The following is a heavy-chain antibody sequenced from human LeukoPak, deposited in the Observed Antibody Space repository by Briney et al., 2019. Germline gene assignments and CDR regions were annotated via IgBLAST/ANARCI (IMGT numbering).Heavy chain of an antibody. CDR2: IIPIFGTA. CDR1: GGTFSSYA. J-gene: IGHJ3*02. V-gene: IGHV1-69*05. Sequence: ASVKVSCKASGGTFSSYAISWVRQAPGQGLEWMGGIIPIFGTANYAQKFQGRVTMTRDTSISTAYMELSRLRSDDTAVYYCARVFVKQLVRVRTDAFDIWGQGTMVTVSS. CDR3: ARVFVKQLVRVRTDAFDI. D-gene: IGHD6-13*01.